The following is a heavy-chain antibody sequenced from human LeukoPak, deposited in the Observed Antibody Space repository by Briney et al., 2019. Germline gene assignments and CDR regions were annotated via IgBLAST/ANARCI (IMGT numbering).Heavy chain of an antibody. Sequence: SETLSLTSAVYGGSFSGYYWSWIRQPPGQGLEWGGEINHSGSTHYNPSLKSRVTISVDTSKNQFSLKLSSVTAADTAVYYCARDMGWGLSLAYWSQGALLTV. V-gene: IGHV4-34*01. CDR2: INHSGST. D-gene: IGHD3-16*02. CDR1: GGSFSGYY. J-gene: IGHJ4*02. CDR3: ARDMGWGLSLAY.